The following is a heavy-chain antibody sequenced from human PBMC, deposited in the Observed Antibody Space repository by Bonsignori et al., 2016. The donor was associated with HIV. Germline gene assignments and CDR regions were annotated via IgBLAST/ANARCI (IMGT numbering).Heavy chain of an antibody. J-gene: IGHJ3*02. Sequence: WVRQAPGQGLEWMGGIIPILGLVRYAQNFQDRVTITADDSRSTAYVDLSSLRSQDTAVYYCARGSWVAVAGSDFDAFDIWGQGTMVTVSS. V-gene: IGHV1-69*10. CDR2: IIPILGLV. D-gene: IGHD6-19*01. CDR3: ARGSWVAVAGSDFDAFDI.